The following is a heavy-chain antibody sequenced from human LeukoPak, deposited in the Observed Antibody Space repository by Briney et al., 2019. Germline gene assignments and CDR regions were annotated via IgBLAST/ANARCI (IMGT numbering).Heavy chain of an antibody. CDR2: IIPIFGTA. CDR1: GGTFSSYA. D-gene: IGHD2-15*01. J-gene: IGHJ4*02. Sequence: ASVKVSCKASGGTFSSYAISWVRQAPGQGLEWMGGIIPIFGTANYAQKFQGRVTITADESTSTAYMELSSLRSEDTAVYYCATLEENCSGGSCYSTFPELVDYWGQGTLVTVSS. CDR3: ATLEENCSGGSCYSTFPELVDY. V-gene: IGHV1-69*13.